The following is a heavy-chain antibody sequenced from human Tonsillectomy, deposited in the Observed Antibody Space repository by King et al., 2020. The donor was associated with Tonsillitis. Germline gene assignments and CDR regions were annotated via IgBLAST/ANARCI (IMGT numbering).Heavy chain of an antibody. J-gene: IGHJ5*02. CDR3: ARTPFGGSFLNWFDP. CDR1: GGSISSGDYY. V-gene: IGHV4-30-4*01. CDR2: IYYSGST. Sequence: VQLQESGPGLVKPSQTLSLTCTVSGGSISSGDYYWSWIRQPPGKGLEWIGYIYYSGSTYYNSSLKSRVTISVDTSKNQFSLKLSSVTAADTAVYYCARTPFGGSFLNWFDPWGQGTLVTVSS. D-gene: IGHD3-10*01.